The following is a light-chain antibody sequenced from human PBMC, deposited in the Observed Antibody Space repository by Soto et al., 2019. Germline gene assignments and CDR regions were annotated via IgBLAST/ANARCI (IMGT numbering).Light chain of an antibody. CDR2: GAS. V-gene: IGKV3D-15*01. CDR1: QNFGSN. J-gene: IGKJ1*01. Sequence: EVVLTQSPDTVSLSPGERATLSCRASQNFGSNYLAWYQQKPGQAPRLLIYGASSRATGIPDRFSGSGSGTEFTLTISSLQSEDFAVYYCQQYNNWPRTFGQGTKVDIK. CDR3: QQYNNWPRT.